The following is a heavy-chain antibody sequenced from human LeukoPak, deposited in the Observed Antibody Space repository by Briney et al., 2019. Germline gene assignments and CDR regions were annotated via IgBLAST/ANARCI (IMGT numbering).Heavy chain of an antibody. CDR2: ISAYNGNT. V-gene: IGHV1-18*04. CDR1: GYTFTSYG. J-gene: IGHJ4*02. CDR3: ARDVTRVAVAVLGY. Sequence: ASVKVSCKASGYTFTSYGISWVRQAPGQGREWMGWISAYNGNTNYAQKLQGRVTMTTDTSTSTAYMELRSLRSDDTAVYYCARDVTRVAVAVLGYWGQGTLVTVSS. D-gene: IGHD6-19*01.